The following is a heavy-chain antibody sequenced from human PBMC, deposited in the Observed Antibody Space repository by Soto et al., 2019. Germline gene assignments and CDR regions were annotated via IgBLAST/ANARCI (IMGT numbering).Heavy chain of an antibody. CDR3: ASPRYSGYDGQWPFFG. CDR1: GFTFRSYW. D-gene: IGHD5-12*01. V-gene: IGHV3-74*01. Sequence: EVQLVESGGGLVRPGGSLRLSCEASGFTFRSYWMYWVRQAPGKGLVWVSRINSDGSATNYADSVKGRFTISRDNAKKPLYLEMNSLRAEDTAVYYCASPRYSGYDGQWPFFGWGQGTLVTVSS. J-gene: IGHJ4*02. CDR2: INSDGSAT.